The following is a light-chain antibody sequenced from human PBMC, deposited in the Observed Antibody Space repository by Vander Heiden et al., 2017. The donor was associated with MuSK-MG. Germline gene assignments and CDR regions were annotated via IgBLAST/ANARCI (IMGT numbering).Light chain of an antibody. V-gene: IGKV1-5*01. Sequence: DIQMTQSPSTLSASVGDRVTITCRASQSISSWLAWYQQKPVKAPNLLIYDASSLQSGVPSRFSGSGSGTEFTLTISSLQPDDFATYYCQQYNSYLITFGQGTRLEIK. CDR1: QSISSW. CDR2: DAS. J-gene: IGKJ5*01. CDR3: QQYNSYLIT.